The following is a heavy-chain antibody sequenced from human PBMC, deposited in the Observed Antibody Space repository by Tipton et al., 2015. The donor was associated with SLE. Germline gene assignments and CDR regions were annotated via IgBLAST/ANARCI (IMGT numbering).Heavy chain of an antibody. CDR2: ISWDGGST. CDR3: ARAVVGAKYFQH. CDR1: GFTFDDYT. D-gene: IGHD2-15*01. J-gene: IGHJ1*01. V-gene: IGHV3-43*01. Sequence: SLRLSCAASGFTFDDYTIHWVRQAPGKGLEWVSLISWDGGSTYYADSVKGRFTISRDNAKKSLYLQMNSLRAEDTAVYYCARAVVGAKYFQHWGQGTLVTVSS.